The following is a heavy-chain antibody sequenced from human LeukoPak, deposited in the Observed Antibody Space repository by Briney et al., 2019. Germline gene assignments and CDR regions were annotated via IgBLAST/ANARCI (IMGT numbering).Heavy chain of an antibody. CDR1: GGSISSSSYY. CDR3: ARQSGINYPFGY. J-gene: IGHJ4*02. V-gene: IGHV4-39*01. D-gene: IGHD1-7*01. CDR2: IFYSGST. Sequence: SETLPLTCTVSGGSISSSSYYWGWIRQPPGKGLEWIGSIFYSGSTYYNPSLKSRVTISVDTSKNQFSLKLSSVTAADTAVYSCARQSGINYPFGYWGQGTLVTVSS.